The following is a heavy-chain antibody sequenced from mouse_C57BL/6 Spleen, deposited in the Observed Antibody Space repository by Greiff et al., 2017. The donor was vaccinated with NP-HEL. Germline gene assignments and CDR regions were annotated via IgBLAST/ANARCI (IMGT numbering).Heavy chain of an antibody. Sequence: VQLQQSGPELVKPGASVKISCKASGYAFSSSWMNWVKQRPGKGLEWIGRIYPGDGDTNYNGKFKGKATLTADKSSSTAYMQLSSLTSEDSAVYFCARGDYGSSSHFDYWGQGTTLTVSS. CDR1: GYAFSSSW. D-gene: IGHD1-1*01. V-gene: IGHV1-82*01. CDR3: ARGDYGSSSHFDY. J-gene: IGHJ2*01. CDR2: IYPGDGDT.